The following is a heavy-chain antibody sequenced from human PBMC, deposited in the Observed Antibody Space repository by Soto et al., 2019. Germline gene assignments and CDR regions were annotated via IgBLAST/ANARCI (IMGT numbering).Heavy chain of an antibody. CDR2: ISSSSSTI. J-gene: IGHJ6*02. CDR3: ASTCRDGYNNYYYYYGMDV. D-gene: IGHD5-12*01. Sequence: QPGGSLRLSCAASGFTFSSYSMNWVRQAPGKGLEWVSYISSSSSTIYYADSVKGRFTISRDNAKNSLYLQMNSLRDEDTAVYYCASTCRDGYNNYYYYYGMDVWGQGTTVTVSS. V-gene: IGHV3-48*02. CDR1: GFTFSSYS.